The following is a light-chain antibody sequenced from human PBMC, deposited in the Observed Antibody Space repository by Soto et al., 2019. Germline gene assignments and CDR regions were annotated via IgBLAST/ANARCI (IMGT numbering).Light chain of an antibody. J-gene: IGKJ5*01. CDR3: MQGPYWAT. Sequence: EVVMTQSPLSLPVTLGQPASISCRSSQGLVHSDGNTYLTWFQLRPGQSPRRLIEKVSNRDSGVPDRFSGSGSGSVFTLKISRVEAEDVGVYYCMQGPYWATFGQGTRLEIK. V-gene: IGKV2-30*02. CDR2: KVS. CDR1: QGLVHSDGNTY.